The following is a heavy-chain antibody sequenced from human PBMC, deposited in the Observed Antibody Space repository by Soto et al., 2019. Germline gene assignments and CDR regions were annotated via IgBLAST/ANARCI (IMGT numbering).Heavy chain of an antibody. J-gene: IGHJ4*02. CDR3: ARHQGPPNTLYSDSSGYSHDY. V-gene: IGHV4-39*01. CDR1: GGSISSVSYY. Sequence: PSETLSLTCTVSGGSISSVSYYWGWIRQPPGKGLEWIGSIYDSGSTYYNPSLKSRVTISVDSSKNQFSLKLTSVTAADTAVYYCARHQGPPNTLYSDSSGYSHDYWGQGILVTVSS. CDR2: IYDSGST. D-gene: IGHD3-22*01.